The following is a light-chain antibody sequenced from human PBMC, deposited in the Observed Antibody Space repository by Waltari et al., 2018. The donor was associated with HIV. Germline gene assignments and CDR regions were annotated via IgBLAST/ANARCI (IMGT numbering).Light chain of an antibody. V-gene: IGLV7-43*01. CDR2: SAS. CDR3: LPYYGGVHPVV. J-gene: IGLJ2*01. CDR1: TGAVTSGYY. Sequence: QPVVTQEPSLTVSPGGTVTLTCASTTGAVTSGYYPHWSTQKHGPAPTVLIYSASNRHSWAPARSSGSHHDGKAPLTLSGVQPEYEADYYCLPYYGGVHPVVFGGGTKLTVL.